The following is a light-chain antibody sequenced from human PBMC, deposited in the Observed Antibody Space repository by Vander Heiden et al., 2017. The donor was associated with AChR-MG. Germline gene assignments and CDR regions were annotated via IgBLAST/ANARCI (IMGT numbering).Light chain of an antibody. CDR2: DAS. J-gene: IGKJ4*01. CDR1: QDIRKY. V-gene: IGKV1-33*01. CDR3: QQYDDLPLT. Sequence: DSQMTQSPSSLSASVGDRGTITCQASQDIRKYLNWYQQKPGKAPKLLIYDASNWETGVPSRFSGSGSGTDFTFTISSLQPEDITTYYCQQYDDLPLTFGGGTKVEIK.